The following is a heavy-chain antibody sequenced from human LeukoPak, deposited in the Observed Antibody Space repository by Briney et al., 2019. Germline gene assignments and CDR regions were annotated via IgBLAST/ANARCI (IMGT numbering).Heavy chain of an antibody. V-gene: IGHV3-23*01. D-gene: IGHD2-8*01. CDR3: AKDTSIGKYCTSGVCSPFDY. CDR2: ISDSGDYT. CDR1: GFTFSSYA. J-gene: IGHJ4*02. Sequence: PGGSLRLSCAGSGFTFSSYAMSWVRQAPGKGLEWVLAISDSGDYTYYADSVKGRFTISRDNSKNTLYLHVNSLRAEDTAVYYCAKDTSIGKYCTSGVCSPFDYWGQGTLVTVSS.